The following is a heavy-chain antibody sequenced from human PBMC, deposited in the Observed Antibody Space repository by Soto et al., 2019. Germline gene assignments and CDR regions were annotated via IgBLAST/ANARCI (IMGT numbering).Heavy chain of an antibody. CDR3: AKHWGSGSYYNHLDY. D-gene: IGHD3-10*01. CDR2: LCSSGGST. Sequence: RLSWAASGLTFSSYGIHWVRQAPDRRLERVTHLCSSGGSTYDADSVKGRFTISRDNSKNRLYLQMNSLRAEDTAVYYCAKHWGSGSYYNHLDYWGQGSLVTVSS. V-gene: IGHV3-23*01. CDR1: GLTFSSYG. J-gene: IGHJ4*02.